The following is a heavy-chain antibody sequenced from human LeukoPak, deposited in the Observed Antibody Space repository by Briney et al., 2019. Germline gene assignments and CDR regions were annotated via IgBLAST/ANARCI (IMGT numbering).Heavy chain of an antibody. CDR3: ARGLRYLSSRFDP. CDR1: GYTFTDYY. D-gene: IGHD3-16*02. J-gene: IGHJ5*02. CDR2: INPNSGGT. V-gene: IGHV1-2*02. Sequence: ASVKVSCKASGYTFTDYYMHWVRQAPGQGLAWMGWINPNSGGTNYAQKFQGRVTMTRDTSISTAYMELSRLRSDDTAAYYCARGLRYLSSRFDPWGQGTLVTVSS.